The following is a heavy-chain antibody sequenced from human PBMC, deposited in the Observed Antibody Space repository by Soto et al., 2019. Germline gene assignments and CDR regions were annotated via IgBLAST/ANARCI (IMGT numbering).Heavy chain of an antibody. J-gene: IGHJ3*02. CDR3: AIPIVVVPAAILRDLDAFDI. CDR2: IDPSDSYT. CDR1: GYSFTSYW. Sequence: HGESLKISCKDSGYSFTSYWISWVRQMPGKGLEWMGRIDPSDSYTNYSPSFQGNVTISADKYISTAYLQWSSLKASDTAMYYCAIPIVVVPAAILRDLDAFDIWGQGTMVTVSS. V-gene: IGHV5-10-1*01. D-gene: IGHD2-2*02.